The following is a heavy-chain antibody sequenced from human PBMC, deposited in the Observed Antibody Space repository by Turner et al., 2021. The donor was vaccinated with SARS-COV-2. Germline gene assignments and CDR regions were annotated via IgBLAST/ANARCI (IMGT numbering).Heavy chain of an antibody. V-gene: IGHV3-30*04. Sequence: QAELVASGGGACQPGRSRSLPCACPEFICSDFSMHWVRQAPGKGLEWVSAISPAGKKAYYADSVNGRFTISRDNSKNTVYLQMNSLRAEDTAVYYCARRDDAFDIWGQGKMLTVSS. CDR2: ISPAGKKA. CDR3: ARRDDAFDI. J-gene: IGHJ3*02. CDR1: EFICSDFS.